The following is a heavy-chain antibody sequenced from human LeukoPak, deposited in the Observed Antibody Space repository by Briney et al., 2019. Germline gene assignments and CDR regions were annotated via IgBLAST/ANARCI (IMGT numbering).Heavy chain of an antibody. V-gene: IGHV4-39*01. Sequence: SETLSLTCTVSGGSISSSSYYWGWIRQPPGKGLEWIGSIYYSGSTYYNPSLKSRVTISVGTSKNQFSLKLSSVTAADTAVYYCARQEDYGGILDYWGQGTLVTVSS. CDR3: ARQEDYGGILDY. D-gene: IGHD4-23*01. J-gene: IGHJ4*02. CDR2: IYYSGST. CDR1: GGSISSSSYY.